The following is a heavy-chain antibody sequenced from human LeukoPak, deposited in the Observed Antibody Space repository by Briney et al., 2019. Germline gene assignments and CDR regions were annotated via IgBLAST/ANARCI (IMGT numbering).Heavy chain of an antibody. V-gene: IGHV4-4*07. J-gene: IGHJ4*02. D-gene: IGHD1-26*01. CDR2: IYSSGST. CDR1: GGSISSYY. CDR3: ARDRGPSGSYDY. Sequence: SETLSLTCTVSGGSISSYYWSWIRQPAGKGLEWIGRIYSSGSTNYNPSLKSRVTMSVDSSKNHFSLKLSSVTAADTAVYYCARDRGPSGSYDYWGQGTLVTVSS.